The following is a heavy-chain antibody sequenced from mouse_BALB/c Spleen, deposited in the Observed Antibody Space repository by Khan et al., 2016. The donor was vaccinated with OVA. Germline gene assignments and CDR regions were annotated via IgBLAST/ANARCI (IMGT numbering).Heavy chain of an antibody. J-gene: IGHJ2*01. V-gene: IGHV3-2*02. D-gene: IGHD1-2*01. CDR1: GYSIPSGYG. CDR2: ISYSGST. CDR3: ARTARIKY. Sequence: EVQLLETGPGLVKPSQSLSLTCTVTGYSIPSGYGWNWIRQFPGNKLEWMGYISYSGSTNYNPSLKSRISITRDTSKNQFFLQLNSVTTEDTATYYCARTARIKYWGQGTTLTVSS.